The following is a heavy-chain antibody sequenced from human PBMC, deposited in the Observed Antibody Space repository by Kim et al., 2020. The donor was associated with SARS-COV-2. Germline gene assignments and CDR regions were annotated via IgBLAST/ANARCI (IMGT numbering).Heavy chain of an antibody. CDR3: ANGQGVSGGTEAWDY. CDR1: GCTFSIYG. D-gene: IGHD1-26*01. V-gene: IGHV3-30*02. J-gene: IGHJ4*02. CDR2: LCNDGNTK. Sequence: GGSLRLSCAASGCTFSIYGLHWVRQATGTGLAWVAFLCNDGNTKYYADAVKGRVTISRDNSKNTLYVQMNSLSIEDTAVYYCANGQGVSGGTEAWDYWGQGTLVNVSS.